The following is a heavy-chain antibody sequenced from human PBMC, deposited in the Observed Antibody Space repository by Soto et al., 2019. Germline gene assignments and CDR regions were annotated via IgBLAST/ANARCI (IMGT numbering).Heavy chain of an antibody. Sequence: EVQLLESGGGLVQPGGSLRLSCAASGFTFSSYAMRWVRQAPGKGLEWVSAISGSGGSTYYADSVKGRFTISRDNSKNTLYLQRNSLRAEDTAVYYCARRGSGSYYDYWGQGTLVTVSS. CDR1: GFTFSSYA. D-gene: IGHD1-26*01. V-gene: IGHV3-23*01. J-gene: IGHJ4*02. CDR3: ARRGSGSYYDY. CDR2: ISGSGGST.